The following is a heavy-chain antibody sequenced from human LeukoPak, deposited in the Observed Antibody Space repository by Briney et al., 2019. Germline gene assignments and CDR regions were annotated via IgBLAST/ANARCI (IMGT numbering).Heavy chain of an antibody. CDR3: ARGPLPFQAAKPLDY. V-gene: IGHV3-33*01. CDR1: GFTFSSYG. CDR2: IWYDGSNK. J-gene: IGHJ4*02. Sequence: GGSLRLSCAASGFTFSSYGMHWVRQAPGKGLEWVAVIWYDGSNKYYADSVEGRFTISRDNSKNTLYLQMNSLRAEDTAVYYCARGPLPFQAAKPLDYWGQGTLVTVSS. D-gene: IGHD6-13*01.